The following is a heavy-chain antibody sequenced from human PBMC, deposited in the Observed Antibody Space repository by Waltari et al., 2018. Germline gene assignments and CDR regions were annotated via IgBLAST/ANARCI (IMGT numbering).Heavy chain of an antibody. CDR3: ASAGLRWDHWYFDL. Sequence: QVQLVQSGAEVKKPGSSVKVSCKASGGTFSSYAISSVRPAPGQGLEWMGGIIPIFGTANYAQKFQGRVTITADESTSTAYMELSSLRSEDTTVYYCASAGLRWDHWYFDLWGRGTLVTVSS. J-gene: IGHJ2*01. D-gene: IGHD4-17*01. CDR1: GGTFSSYA. CDR2: IIPIFGTA. V-gene: IGHV1-69*01.